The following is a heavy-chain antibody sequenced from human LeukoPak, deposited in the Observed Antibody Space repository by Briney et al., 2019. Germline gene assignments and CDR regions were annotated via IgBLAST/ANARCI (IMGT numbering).Heavy chain of an antibody. V-gene: IGHV3-48*02. Sequence: GGSLRLSCAASGFTFSSNTMSWVRQAPGKGLEWVSYISSSSSTIYYADSVKGRFTISGDNAKNSLYLQMNSVRDEDTAVYYCARGHPSHGRSFAYWGQGTLVIVSS. CDR1: GFTFSSNT. J-gene: IGHJ4*02. CDR2: ISSSSSTI. D-gene: IGHD2-8*01. CDR3: ARGHPSHGRSFAY.